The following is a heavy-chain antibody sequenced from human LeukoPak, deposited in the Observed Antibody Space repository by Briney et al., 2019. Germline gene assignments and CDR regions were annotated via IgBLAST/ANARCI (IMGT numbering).Heavy chain of an antibody. Sequence: GGSLRLSCVASGFSISSLWMHWVRQAPGKGLVWVSRINSDGSSIAYADSVKGRFTISRDNSKNTLHLQMNSLRAEDTAVYYCSWTDDYWGQGTLVTVSS. D-gene: IGHD6-13*01. V-gene: IGHV3-74*03. J-gene: IGHJ4*02. CDR1: GFSISSLW. CDR2: INSDGSSI. CDR3: SWTDDY.